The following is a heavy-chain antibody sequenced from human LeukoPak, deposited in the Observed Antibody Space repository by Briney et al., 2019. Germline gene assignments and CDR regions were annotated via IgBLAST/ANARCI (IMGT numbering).Heavy chain of an antibody. CDR3: ARGETETLSSGGPYHYINV. CDR1: DGSISSHY. V-gene: IGHV4-4*07. Sequence: PAETLSLTRTVSDGSISSHYWSWIRQPAGKGLEWIGRMFPNGDTRYNPSLRSRVTMSRDTSKNQFSLKLISVTAADTAVYYCARGETETLSSGGPYHYINVWGKGTTVTVSS. D-gene: IGHD1-14*01. J-gene: IGHJ6*03. CDR2: MFPNGDT.